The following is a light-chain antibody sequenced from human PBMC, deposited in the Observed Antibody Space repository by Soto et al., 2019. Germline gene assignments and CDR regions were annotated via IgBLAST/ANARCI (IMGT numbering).Light chain of an antibody. Sequence: QSALTQPASVSDSPGQAVTISCTGTSXDVGGSNFVSWYQQHPGKPPKLIIYDVANRPSGVSNRFSGSKSGSTASLIISRLQTEDEADYYCVSYTSSTPYVFGTGTKFTVL. J-gene: IGLJ1*01. CDR3: VSYTSSTPYV. V-gene: IGLV2-14*03. CDR2: DVA. CDR1: SXDVGGSNF.